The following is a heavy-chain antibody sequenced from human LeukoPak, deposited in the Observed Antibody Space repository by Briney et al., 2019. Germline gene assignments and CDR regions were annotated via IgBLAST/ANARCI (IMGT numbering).Heavy chain of an antibody. CDR1: GFTFSSYA. Sequence: PGGSLRLSCAASGFTFSSYAMSWVRQAPGKGLEWVSAISGSGGSTYYADSVKGRFTISRDNSKNTLYLQMNSLRAEDTAVYYCAKDQRRIPLGTNNWFYPWGQGTLVTVSS. V-gene: IGHV3-23*01. CDR3: AKDQRRIPLGTNNWFYP. J-gene: IGHJ5*02. D-gene: IGHD1/OR15-1a*01. CDR2: ISGSGGST.